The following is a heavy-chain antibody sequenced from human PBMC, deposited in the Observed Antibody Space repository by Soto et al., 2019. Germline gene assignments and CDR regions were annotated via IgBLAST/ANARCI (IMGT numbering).Heavy chain of an antibody. V-gene: IGHV1-18*04. CDR3: ARAPAGVTGSPEGY. J-gene: IGHJ4*02. CDR2: ISAYNGNT. CDR1: GYTFTSYG. Sequence: QVQLVQSGAEVKKPGASVKVSCKASGYTFTSYGISWVRQAPGQGLEWMGWISAYNGNTKYAQKLQGRVTMTTDTSTSTAYMELRSRRSDGTAVYYCARAPAGVTGSPEGYWGQGTLVTVSS. D-gene: IGHD1-20*01.